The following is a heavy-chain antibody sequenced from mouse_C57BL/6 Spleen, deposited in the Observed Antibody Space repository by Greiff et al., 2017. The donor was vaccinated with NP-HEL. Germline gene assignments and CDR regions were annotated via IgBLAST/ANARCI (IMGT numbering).Heavy chain of an antibody. CDR1: GYTFTSYW. CDR3: ARSNWEVSYWYFDV. V-gene: IGHV1-72*01. J-gene: IGHJ1*03. Sequence: VQLQQPGAELVKPGASVKLSCKASGYTFTSYWMHWVKQRPGRGLEWIGRIDPNSGGTKYNEKFKSKATLPVDKPSSTAYMQLSILTSEDSAVYYCARSNWEVSYWYFDVWGTGTTVTVSS. D-gene: IGHD4-1*02. CDR2: IDPNSGGT.